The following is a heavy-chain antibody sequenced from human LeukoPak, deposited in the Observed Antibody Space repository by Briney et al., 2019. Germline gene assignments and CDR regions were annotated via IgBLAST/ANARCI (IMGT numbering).Heavy chain of an antibody. V-gene: IGHV4-34*01. Sequence: SETLSLTCAVYGGSFSGYYWSWIRQPPGKGLEWIGEINHSGSNKYNPSLKSRVTISVDTSKNQFSLKLSSVTAADTAVYYCARGLYYYDSSGYYYVAFDIWGQGTMVTVSS. J-gene: IGHJ3*02. CDR3: ARGLYYYDSSGYYYVAFDI. CDR1: GGSFSGYY. CDR2: INHSGSN. D-gene: IGHD3-22*01.